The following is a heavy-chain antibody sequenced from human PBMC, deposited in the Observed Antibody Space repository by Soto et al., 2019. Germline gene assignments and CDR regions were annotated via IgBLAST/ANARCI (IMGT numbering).Heavy chain of an antibody. CDR1: GFSLSTSGVG. J-gene: IGHJ3*02. D-gene: IGHD3-16*01. Sequence: QITLKESGPTLVKPTQTLTLTCTFSGFSLSTSGVGVGWIRQPPGKALEWLALIYWDDDKRYSPSLKSRLTITKDTSKNQVVLTMTNMDPVDTATYYCAHSKDTEFGDAFDIWGQGTMVTVSS. CDR3: AHSKDTEFGDAFDI. V-gene: IGHV2-5*02. CDR2: IYWDDDK.